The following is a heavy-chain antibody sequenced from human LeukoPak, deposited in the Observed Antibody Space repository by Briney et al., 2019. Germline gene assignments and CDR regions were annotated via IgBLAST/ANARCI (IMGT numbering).Heavy chain of an antibody. CDR1: GFTFSSYA. CDR3: ARDMTTVTDVSQYGMDV. D-gene: IGHD4-11*01. CDR2: ISGSGGST. Sequence: PGGSLRLSCAASGFTFSSYAMSWVRQAPGKGLEWVSAISGSGGSTYYADSVKGQFIISRDNSENTLYLQMNSLRAEDTAVYYCARDMTTVTDVSQYGMDVWGQGTTVTVSS. J-gene: IGHJ6*02. V-gene: IGHV3-23*01.